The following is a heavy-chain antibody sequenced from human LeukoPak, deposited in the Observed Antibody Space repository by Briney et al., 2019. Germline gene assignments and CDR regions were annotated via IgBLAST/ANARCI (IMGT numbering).Heavy chain of an antibody. D-gene: IGHD3-22*01. J-gene: IGHJ4*02. CDR1: GFTLSNSW. V-gene: IGHV3-15*01. Sequence: PGGSLRLSGAASGFTLSNSWMSGVRQAPGKGLEWVGRIKSKTDGATTDYAAPVKGRFTISRDDSKNTLYLQMNSLKTAATDVYYSAHGEGCSSGYSIDYWGPVTLVTVSS. CDR2: IKSKTDGATT. CDR3: AHGEGCSSGYSIDY.